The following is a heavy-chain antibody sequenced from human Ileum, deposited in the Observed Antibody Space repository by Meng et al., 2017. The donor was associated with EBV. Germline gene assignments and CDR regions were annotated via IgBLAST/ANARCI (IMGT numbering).Heavy chain of an antibody. J-gene: IGHJ4*02. CDR1: GYTFSNYG. CDR2: ISAYNGNT. V-gene: IGHV1-18*01. D-gene: IGHD1-26*01. Sequence: QMQLVQSGAEVKKPGDSVKVSCNASGYTFSNYGISWLRQAPGQGLEWRGWISAYNGNTNYAQNLQGRVTMTTDTSTGTAYMEVRSLRSDDTAVYYCARAGNGGSYYFTYWGQGTLVTVSS. CDR3: ARAGNGGSYYFTY.